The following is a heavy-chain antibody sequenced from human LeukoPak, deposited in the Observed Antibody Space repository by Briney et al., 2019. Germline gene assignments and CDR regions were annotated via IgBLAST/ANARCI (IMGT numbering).Heavy chain of an antibody. V-gene: IGHV3-7*01. J-gene: IGHJ5*02. D-gene: IGHD4-23*01. Sequence: PGGSLRLSCAASGFTFSSYWMSWVRQAPGKGLGWVANIKQDGSEKYYVDSVKGRFTISRDNAKNSLYLQMNSLRAEDTAVYYCAKDSLLTVVSPVAASWGQGTLVTVSS. CDR2: IKQDGSEK. CDR1: GFTFSSYW. CDR3: AKDSLLTVVSPVAAS.